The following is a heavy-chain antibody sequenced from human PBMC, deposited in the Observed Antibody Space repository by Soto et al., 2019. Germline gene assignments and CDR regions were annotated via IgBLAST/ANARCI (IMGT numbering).Heavy chain of an antibody. Sequence: PSETLSLTCTVSGGSVSSGSYYWSWIRQPPGKGLEWIGYIYYSGSTNYNPSLRSRVTISVDTSKNQFSLKLSSVTAADTAVYYCARSGVRGGYYFDYWGQGTLVTVSS. CDR3: ARSGVRGGYYFDY. J-gene: IGHJ4*02. V-gene: IGHV4-61*01. D-gene: IGHD3-10*01. CDR1: GGSVSSGSYY. CDR2: IYYSGST.